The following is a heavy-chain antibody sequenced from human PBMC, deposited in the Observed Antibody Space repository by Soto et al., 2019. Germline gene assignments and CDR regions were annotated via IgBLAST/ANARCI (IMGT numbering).Heavy chain of an antibody. D-gene: IGHD2-8*01. V-gene: IGHV6-1*01. Sequence: SQTLSLPCAISGDSVSSNSAAWNWIRQSPSRGLEWLGRTYYRSKWYNDYAVSVKSRITINPDTSKNQFSLQLNSVTPEDTAVYYCARARHCTNGVCYRRVYYYYGMDVWGQGTTVTVSS. CDR2: TYYRSKWYN. J-gene: IGHJ6*02. CDR3: ARARHCTNGVCYRRVYYYYGMDV. CDR1: GDSVSSNSAA.